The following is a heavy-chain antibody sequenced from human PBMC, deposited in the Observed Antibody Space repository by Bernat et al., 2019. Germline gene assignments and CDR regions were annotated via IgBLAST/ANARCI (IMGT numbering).Heavy chain of an antibody. Sequence: QVQLQESGPGLVKPSQTLSLTCTVSGGSISSGGYYWSWIRQHPGKGLEWIGYLYYSGSTYYNPSLKSRVTISVATSKNQFSLKLSSVTAADTAVYYCARGIVATGYYFDYWGQGTLVTVSS. D-gene: IGHD5-12*01. CDR1: GGSISSGGYY. V-gene: IGHV4-31*03. CDR3: ARGIVATGYYFDY. J-gene: IGHJ4*02. CDR2: LYYSGST.